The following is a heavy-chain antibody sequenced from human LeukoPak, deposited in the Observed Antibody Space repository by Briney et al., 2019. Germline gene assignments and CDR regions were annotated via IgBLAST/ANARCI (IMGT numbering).Heavy chain of an antibody. CDR1: GFTFSSYS. CDR2: ISSSSSTI. CDR3: ARAGRYSSGYTLDY. Sequence: GGSLRLSCAASGFTFSSYSMNWVRQAPGKGLEWVSYISSSSSTIYYADSVKDRFTIPRDNAKNSLYLQMNSLRAEDTAVYYCARAGRYSSGYTLDYWGQGTLVTVSS. J-gene: IGHJ4*02. D-gene: IGHD3-22*01. V-gene: IGHV3-48*01.